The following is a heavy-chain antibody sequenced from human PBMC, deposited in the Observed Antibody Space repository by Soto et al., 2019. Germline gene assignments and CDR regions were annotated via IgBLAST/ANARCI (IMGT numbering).Heavy chain of an antibody. CDR3: ARRGTCAGSPSCGMDV. V-gene: IGHV4-39*01. CDR2: IYYSGST. CDR1: GGSMSSSSYY. Sequence: QLQLQESGPGLVKPSETLSLTCTVSGGSMSSSSYYWGWIRQPPGKGLEWIGSIYYSGSTYYNPSLKSRVTISVDTSKTQFSLKLSSVIAADTAVYYCARRGTCAGSPSCGMDVWGQGTTVTVSS. J-gene: IGHJ6*02. D-gene: IGHD3-10*02.